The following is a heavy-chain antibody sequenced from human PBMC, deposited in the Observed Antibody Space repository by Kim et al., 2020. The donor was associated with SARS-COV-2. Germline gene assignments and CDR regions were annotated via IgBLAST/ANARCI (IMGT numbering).Heavy chain of an antibody. CDR3: ARGQGINSGSYSYYYYGMDV. D-gene: IGHD3-10*01. CDR2: INHSGST. V-gene: IGHV4-34*01. CDR1: GGSFSGYY. J-gene: IGHJ6*02. Sequence: SETLSLTSAVYGGSFSGYYWSWIRQPPGKGLEWIGEINHSGSTNYNPSLKSRVTISVDTSKNQFSLKLSSVTAADTAVYYCARGQGINSGSYSYYYYGMDVWGQGTTVTVSS.